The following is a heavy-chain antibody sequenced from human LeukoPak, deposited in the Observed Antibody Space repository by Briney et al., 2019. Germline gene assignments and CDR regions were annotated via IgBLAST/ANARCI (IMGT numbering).Heavy chain of an antibody. V-gene: IGHV5-51*01. CDR1: GYSFTSYW. Sequence: GESLKIPCKGSGYSFTSYWIGWVRQMPGKGLEWMGIIYPGDSDTRYSPSFQGQVTISADKSISTAYLQWSSLKASDTAMYYCARRATTVTTHFDYWGQGTLVTVSS. J-gene: IGHJ4*02. CDR3: ARRATTVTTHFDY. D-gene: IGHD4-17*01. CDR2: IYPGDSDT.